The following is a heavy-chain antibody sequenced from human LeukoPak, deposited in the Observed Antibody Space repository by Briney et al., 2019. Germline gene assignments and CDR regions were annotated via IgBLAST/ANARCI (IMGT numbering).Heavy chain of an antibody. J-gene: IGHJ2*01. Sequence: PGGSLRLSCAASGFTFSTFAMIWVRQPPGKGLEWVSSISSSSSYIYYADSVKGRFTISRDNAKNSLYLQMNSLRAEDTAVYYCARPVVPAAMNWYFDLWGRGTLVTVSS. CDR2: ISSSSSYI. D-gene: IGHD2-2*01. V-gene: IGHV3-21*01. CDR1: GFTFSTFA. CDR3: ARPVVPAAMNWYFDL.